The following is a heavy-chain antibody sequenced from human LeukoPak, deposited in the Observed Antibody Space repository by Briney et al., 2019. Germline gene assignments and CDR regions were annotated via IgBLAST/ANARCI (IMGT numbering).Heavy chain of an antibody. Sequence: PGGSVTLLCAACGLIYSIYDMQWPRQATGEALECVSGITVSGGTAYYTDSVKGRFTISRDNSKNTLYLQMNSLRAEDTAVFYCAKYLAARGPPYALDVWGQGTTVTVSS. CDR2: ITVSGGTA. CDR3: AKYLAARGPPYALDV. D-gene: IGHD3-10*01. CDR1: GLIYSIYD. J-gene: IGHJ6*02. V-gene: IGHV3-23*01.